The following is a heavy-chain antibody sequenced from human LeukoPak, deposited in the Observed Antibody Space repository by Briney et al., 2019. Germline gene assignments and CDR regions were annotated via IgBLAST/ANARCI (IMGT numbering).Heavy chain of an antibody. CDR3: AGSYYGDNSNFDY. V-gene: IGHV3-21*01. J-gene: IGHJ4*02. CDR2: ISSRSNYI. CDR1: GFTFSTYS. D-gene: IGHD4-23*01. Sequence: AGSLRLSCAASGFTFSTYSMNWVRQAPGKGLEWVSSISSRSNYIYYADSVKGRFTISRDNAKNSLYLQMNSLRAEDTAVYYCAGSYYGDNSNFDYWGRGTVVTVSS.